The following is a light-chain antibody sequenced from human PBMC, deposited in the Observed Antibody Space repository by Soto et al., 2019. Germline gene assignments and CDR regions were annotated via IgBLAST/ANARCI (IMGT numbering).Light chain of an antibody. Sequence: QSVLTQPASVSGSPGQSITISCTGTSSDVGGYNYVSWYQQHPGKAPKLMIYEVTNRPSGVSNRFSGSKSGNVASLTISGLQAEDEADYYCSSYGGSNNLVFGGGTQLTVL. CDR2: EVT. CDR3: SSYGGSNNLV. CDR1: SSDVGGYNY. J-gene: IGLJ2*01. V-gene: IGLV2-14*01.